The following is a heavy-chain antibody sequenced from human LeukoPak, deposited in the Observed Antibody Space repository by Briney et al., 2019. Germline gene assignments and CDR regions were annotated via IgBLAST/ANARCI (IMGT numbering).Heavy chain of an antibody. J-gene: IGHJ4*02. D-gene: IGHD3-10*01. Sequence: GGSLRLSCAASGFTFSSYGMHWVRQAPGKGLEWVAVISYDGSNKYYADSVKGRFNISRDNSKNTLYLQMNSLRAEDTAVYYCAKDLTIPASGYYYGSGSYHYWGQGTLVTVSS. CDR1: GFTFSSYG. CDR3: AKDLTIPASGYYYGSGSYHY. V-gene: IGHV3-30*18. CDR2: ISYDGSNK.